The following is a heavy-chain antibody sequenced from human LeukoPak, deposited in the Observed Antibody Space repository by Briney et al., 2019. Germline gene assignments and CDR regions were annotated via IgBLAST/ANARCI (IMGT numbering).Heavy chain of an antibody. J-gene: IGHJ4*02. CDR3: ARYSGSYFGY. CDR2: IYHSGST. Sequence: SETLSLTCTLSGYSISSGYYWGWIRQPPGKGLEWIGSIYHSGSTFYNPSLKSRVTISVDTSKNQFSLKLSSVTAADTAVYYCARYSGSYFGYWGQGTLVTVSS. CDR1: GYSISSGYY. D-gene: IGHD1-26*01. V-gene: IGHV4-38-2*02.